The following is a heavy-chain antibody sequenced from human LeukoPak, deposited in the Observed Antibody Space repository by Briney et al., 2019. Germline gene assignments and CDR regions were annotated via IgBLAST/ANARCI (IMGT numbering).Heavy chain of an antibody. Sequence: ASVKVSCKASGYTFTGYYMHWVRQAPGQGLEWMGWSNPNSGGTNYAQKFQGRVTMTRDTSISTAYMELSRLRSDDTAVYYCARAGLGYCSSTSCYAGYYYYYYMDVWGKGTTVTVSS. V-gene: IGHV1-2*02. CDR3: ARAGLGYCSSTSCYAGYYYYYYMDV. CDR1: GYTFTGYY. D-gene: IGHD2-2*01. J-gene: IGHJ6*03. CDR2: SNPNSGGT.